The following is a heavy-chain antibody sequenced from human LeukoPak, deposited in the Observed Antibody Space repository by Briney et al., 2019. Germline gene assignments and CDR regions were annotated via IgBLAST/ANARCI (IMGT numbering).Heavy chain of an antibody. CDR1: GFTFSSYA. CDR2: ISGSGDST. Sequence: PGGSLRLSCVASGFTFSSYAMSWVRQAPGKGLEWVSTISGSGDSTYYADSVKGRFTISRENSKNTLYLQMDSLRAEDTAIYYCAKRIVDSSGYLRYFHHWGQGTLVTVSS. CDR3: AKRIVDSSGYLRYFHH. V-gene: IGHV3-23*01. D-gene: IGHD3-22*01. J-gene: IGHJ1*01.